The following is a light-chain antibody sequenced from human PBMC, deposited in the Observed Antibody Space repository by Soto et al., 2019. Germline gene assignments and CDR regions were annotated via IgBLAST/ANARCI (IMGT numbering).Light chain of an antibody. J-gene: IGKJ2*01. V-gene: IGKV3-15*01. Sequence: EVVLTQSPATLSVSPGDMATLSCRASQSVSRNLSWYQQKPGQAPRLLIYGASTRATGVPARFSGSGSAKEFTLSISSLQSEDVAVYYCQQYGDWPPETFGQGTKLEI. CDR3: QQYGDWPPET. CDR1: QSVSRN. CDR2: GAS.